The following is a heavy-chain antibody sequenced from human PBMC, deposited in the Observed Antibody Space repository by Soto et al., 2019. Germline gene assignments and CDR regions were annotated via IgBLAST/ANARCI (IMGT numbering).Heavy chain of an antibody. Sequence: QVQLVQSGAEVKKPGSSVKVSCRASGDTFSSYTVNWVRQAPGRGLEWLGRIIPVLGTTDYAQKFKGRVTLTAYKSTRIVYMELRSLRSEDSAVYYCARRRYCGYDCYHKHYYGMDVWGQGTTVTVAS. CDR2: IIPVLGTT. CDR1: GDTFSSYT. V-gene: IGHV1-69*08. CDR3: ARRRYCGYDCYHKHYYGMDV. J-gene: IGHJ6*02. D-gene: IGHD2-21*02.